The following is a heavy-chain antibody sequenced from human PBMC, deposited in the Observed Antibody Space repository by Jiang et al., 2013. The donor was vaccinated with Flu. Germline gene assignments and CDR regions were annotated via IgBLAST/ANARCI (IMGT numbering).Heavy chain of an antibody. CDR2: IYYSGST. J-gene: IGHJ5*02. Sequence: TLSLTCTVSGGSISSSSYYWGWIRQPPGKGLEWIGSIYYSGSTYYNPSLKSRVTISVDTSKNQFSLKLSSVTAADTAVYYCARRLQQLPENWFDPWGQGTLVT. D-gene: IGHD6-13*01. CDR3: ARRLQQLPENWFDP. V-gene: IGHV4-39*07. CDR1: GGSISSSSYY.